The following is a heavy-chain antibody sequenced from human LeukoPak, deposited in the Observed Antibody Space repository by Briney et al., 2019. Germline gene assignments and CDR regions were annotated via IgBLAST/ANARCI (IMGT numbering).Heavy chain of an antibody. CDR2: IYYSGNT. Sequence: SETLSLTCTVSGGSISSYYWSWIRQPPGKGLEWIGYIYYSGNTNYNPSLKSRVTISVDTSKNQFSLNLSSVTAADTAVYSCARERGEYCDYTSCSKYYFDYWGQGTLVTVSS. CDR1: GGSISSYY. J-gene: IGHJ4*02. V-gene: IGHV4-59*01. CDR3: ARERGEYCDYTSCSKYYFDY. D-gene: IGHD2-2*01.